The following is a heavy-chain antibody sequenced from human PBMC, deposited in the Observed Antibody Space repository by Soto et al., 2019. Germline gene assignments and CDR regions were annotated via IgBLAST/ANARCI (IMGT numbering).Heavy chain of an antibody. CDR3: ARAKDIVVVVAANKYGKFDY. J-gene: IGHJ4*02. Sequence: PSETLSLTCAVYGGSFSGYYWSWIRQPPGKGLEWIGEINHSGSTNYNPSLKSRVTISVDTSKNQFSLKLSSVTAADTAVYYCARAKDIVVVVAANKYGKFDYWGQGTPVTVSS. CDR2: INHSGST. V-gene: IGHV4-34*01. D-gene: IGHD2-15*01. CDR1: GGSFSGYY.